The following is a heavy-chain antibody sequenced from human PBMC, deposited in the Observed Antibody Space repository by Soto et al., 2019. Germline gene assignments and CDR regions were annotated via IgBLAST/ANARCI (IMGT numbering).Heavy chain of an antibody. V-gene: IGHV4-39*01. J-gene: IGHJ6*01. CDR1: GGSISSSSYY. Sequence: QLQLQESGPGLVKPSETLSLTCTVSGGSISSSSYYWGWIRQPPGKGLEWIGSIYYSGSTYYNPSLKSRVTISVDTSKNQFSLKLSSVTAADTAVYYCARHLSASRSLEWLLTALPYYYYGMDVW. CDR2: IYYSGST. D-gene: IGHD3-3*01. CDR3: ARHLSASRSLEWLLTALPYYYYGMDV.